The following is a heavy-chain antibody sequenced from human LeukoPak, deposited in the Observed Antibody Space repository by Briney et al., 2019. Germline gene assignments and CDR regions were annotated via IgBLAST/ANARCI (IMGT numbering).Heavy chain of an antibody. J-gene: IGHJ4*02. CDR3: ARAPGEYDILTGYYNSWFDY. CDR1: GGSISSSSYY. V-gene: IGHV4-39*07. Sequence: PSETLSLTCTVSGGSISSSSYYWGWIRQPPGKGLEWIGSIYYSGSTYYNPSLKSRVTISVDTSKNQFSLKLSSVTVADTAVYYCARAPGEYDILTGYYNSWFDYWGQGTLVTVSS. CDR2: IYYSGST. D-gene: IGHD3-9*01.